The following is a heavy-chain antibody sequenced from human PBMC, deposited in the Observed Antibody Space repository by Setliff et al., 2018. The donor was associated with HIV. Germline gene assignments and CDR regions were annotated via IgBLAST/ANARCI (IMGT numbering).Heavy chain of an antibody. V-gene: IGHV4-34*01. CDR3: ARVSITYWYSIPTFYYYYMDV. CDR2: INHSGRT. Sequence: KTPETLSLTCAVYGGSFSGYHWNWIRQPPGKGLEWIGEINHSGRTNYNPSLKSRVTISVDTSKNQFSLKLRSVTAADTAMYYCARVSITYWYSIPTFYYYYMDVWGKGTKVTVSS. J-gene: IGHJ6*03. D-gene: IGHD2-15*01. CDR1: GGSFSGYH.